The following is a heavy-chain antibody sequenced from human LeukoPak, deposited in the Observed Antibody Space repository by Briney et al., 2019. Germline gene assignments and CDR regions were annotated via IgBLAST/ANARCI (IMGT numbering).Heavy chain of an antibody. CDR1: GYSISSGYY. CDR3: ARGGGDWGFHQSDY. J-gene: IGHJ4*02. V-gene: IGHV4-61*02. Sequence: SETLSLTCAVSGYSISSGYYWSWIRQPAGKGLEWIGRIYTSGSTNYNPSLKSRVTISVDTSKNQFSLKLSSVTAADTAVYYCARGGGDWGFHQSDYWGQGILVTVSS. CDR2: IYTSGST. D-gene: IGHD2-21*01.